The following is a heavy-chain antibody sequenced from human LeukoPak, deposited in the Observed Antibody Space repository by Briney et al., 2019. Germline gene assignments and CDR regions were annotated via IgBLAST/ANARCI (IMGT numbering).Heavy chain of an antibody. D-gene: IGHD3-3*01. CDR2: IIPIFGTA. CDR1: GGTFSSYA. CDR3: PRENYDFWSGPLDY. J-gene: IGHJ4*02. V-gene: IGHV1-69*05. Sequence: SVKVSCKASGGTFSSYAISWVRQAPGQGLEWMGRIIPIFGTANYAQKFQGRVTITTDESTSTAYMELSSLRSEDTAVYYCPRENYDFWSGPLDYWGQGTLVTVSS.